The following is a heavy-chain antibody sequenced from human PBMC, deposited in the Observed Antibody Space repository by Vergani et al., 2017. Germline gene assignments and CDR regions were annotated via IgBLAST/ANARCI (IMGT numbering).Heavy chain of an antibody. D-gene: IGHD1-20*01. V-gene: IGHV3-23*01. Sequence: EVQLLESGGDLVQPGGSLRLSCTASGFIFSTYAMSWVRQAPGKGLEWVSGISASGAPTYYADSVKGRVTFSKDNSKNTLYLKMNSLRVVDTAVYYCTRAYGRYDWFDYWRQRTLVTVSS. J-gene: IGHJ4*01. CDR2: ISASGAPT. CDR3: TRAYGRYDWFDY. CDR1: GFIFSTYA.